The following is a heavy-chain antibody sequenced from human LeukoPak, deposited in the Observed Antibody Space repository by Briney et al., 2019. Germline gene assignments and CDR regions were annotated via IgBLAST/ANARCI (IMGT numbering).Heavy chain of an antibody. J-gene: IGHJ5*02. D-gene: IGHD3-9*01. V-gene: IGHV4-34*01. CDR1: GGSFSGYY. CDR2: INHSGST. Sequence: SVTLSLSCAVYGGSFSGYYWSWIRQAPGKGLEWIGEINHSGSTNYNPSLKSRVTISVDTSKNQFSLKLSSVTAADTAVYSCASEPDGAAYEILTAWGQGTLVTVSS. CDR3: ASEPDGAAYEILTA.